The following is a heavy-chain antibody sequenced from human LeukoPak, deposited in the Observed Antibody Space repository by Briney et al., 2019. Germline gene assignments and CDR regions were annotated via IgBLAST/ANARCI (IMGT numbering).Heavy chain of an antibody. V-gene: IGHV3-23*01. CDR3: ARGGVDYYGSGTYYLMYYFDY. Sequence: GGSLRLSCAASGFTFSSYAMSWVRQAPGKGLEWVSAISGSGGSTYSADSVKGRFTISRDNSKNTLYLQMNSLRAEDTAVYFCARGGVDYYGSGTYYLMYYFDYWGQGALVTVSS. J-gene: IGHJ4*02. D-gene: IGHD3-10*01. CDR2: ISGSGGST. CDR1: GFTFSSYA.